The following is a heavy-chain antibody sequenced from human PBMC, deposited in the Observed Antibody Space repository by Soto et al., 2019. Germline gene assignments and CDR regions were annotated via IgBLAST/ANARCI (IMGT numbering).Heavy chain of an antibody. J-gene: IGHJ5*02. D-gene: IGHD3-10*01. Sequence: VGSLRLSCGASGFIFSNFDMHWVRQTTEKGLEWVSGIGFAGDTNYSGSVEGRFTISRENAKNSLFLQMNSLRVGDTAVYYCVRGLPGGFDPWGQGTLVTVSS. CDR1: GFIFSNFD. V-gene: IGHV3-13*01. CDR2: IGFAGDT. CDR3: VRGLPGGFDP.